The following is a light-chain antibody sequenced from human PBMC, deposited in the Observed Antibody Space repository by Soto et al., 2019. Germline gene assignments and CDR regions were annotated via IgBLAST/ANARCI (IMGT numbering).Light chain of an antibody. V-gene: IGKV1-12*01. CDR3: KQSRSFPLT. CDR1: QDLDRW. CDR2: AAS. J-gene: IGKJ4*01. Sequence: DIRMTQSASCLSASVGDGLTITCGASQDLDRWLACYQQKPGEAPKVLIFAASSLQSGLPSRFSGGGSGTDFSLTISSLQPEDFATYYCKQSRSFPLTFGGGTKVDI.